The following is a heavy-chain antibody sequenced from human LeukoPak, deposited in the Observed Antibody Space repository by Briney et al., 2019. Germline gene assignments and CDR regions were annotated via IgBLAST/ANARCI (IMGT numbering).Heavy chain of an antibody. J-gene: IGHJ5*02. CDR2: IKPDGGEK. CDR1: GFTFSSYM. Sequence: GGSLRLSCAASGFTFSSYMMTWVRQAPGKGLEWVANIKPDGGEKFYVDSVKGRFTISRDNSKNTLYLQMNSLRAEDTAVYYCAKGYWSGYSFDNWFDPWGQGTLVTVSS. CDR3: AKGYWSGYSFDNWFDP. D-gene: IGHD3-3*01. V-gene: IGHV3-7*01.